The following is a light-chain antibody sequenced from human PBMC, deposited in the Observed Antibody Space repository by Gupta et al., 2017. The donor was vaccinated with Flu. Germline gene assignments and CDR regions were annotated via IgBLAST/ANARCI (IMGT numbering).Light chain of an antibody. CDR1: QSVSSY. CDR3: QQRSNWPPWT. J-gene: IGKJ1*01. Sequence: EIVLTQSPATLSLSPGERATLSCRASQSVSSYLAWYQQKPGQAPRLLIYDASNRATGIPARFSGSGFGKDFTLTISSLEPEDFAVYYCQQRSNWPPWTFGQGTKVEIK. V-gene: IGKV3-11*01. CDR2: DAS.